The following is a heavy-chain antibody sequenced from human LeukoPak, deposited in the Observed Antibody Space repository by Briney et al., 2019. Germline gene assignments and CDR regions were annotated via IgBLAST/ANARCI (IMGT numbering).Heavy chain of an antibody. V-gene: IGHV4-39*01. CDR2: TYYSGST. CDR3: ASRHCSSTSCYTSWFDP. J-gene: IGHJ5*02. D-gene: IGHD2-2*02. Sequence: PSETLSLTCTVSGGSISSSSYYWGWIRQPPGKGLEWIGSTYYSGSTYYNPSLKSRVTISVDTSKNQFSLKLSSVTAADTAVYYCASRHCSSTSCYTSWFDPRGQGTLVTVSS. CDR1: GGSISSSSYY.